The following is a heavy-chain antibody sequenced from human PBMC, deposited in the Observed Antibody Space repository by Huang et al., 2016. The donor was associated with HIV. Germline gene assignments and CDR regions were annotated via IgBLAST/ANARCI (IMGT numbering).Heavy chain of an antibody. Sequence: QVQLVQSGAEVRRPGASVKFSWVAFGYSFASYDIKWVRQATGQGLEWMGWMNPNSGNTGYEQKFQGRVTMTRNTSISTAYMELSSLRSEDTAKYFCVRGWYIAALPYFDYWGQGTLVTVSS. CDR3: VRGWYIAALPYFDY. CDR1: GYSFASYD. J-gene: IGHJ4*02. CDR2: MNPNSGNT. D-gene: IGHD6-6*01. V-gene: IGHV1-8*01.